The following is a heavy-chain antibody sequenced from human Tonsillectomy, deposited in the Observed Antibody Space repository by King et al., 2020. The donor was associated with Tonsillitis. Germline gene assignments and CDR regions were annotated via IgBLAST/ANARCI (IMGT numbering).Heavy chain of an antibody. CDR1: GGSISGYY. V-gene: IGHV4-59*01. Sequence: VQLQESGPGLVKPSETLSLTCTVSGGSISGYYWSWIRQPPGTGLEWIGYIYYSGSTNYNPSLKSRVSISVDTSKNQFSLKLSSVTAADTAVYYCARTPLSGYSCGYFDYWGQGTLVTVSS. D-gene: IGHD5-18*01. CDR2: IYYSGST. J-gene: IGHJ4*02. CDR3: ARTPLSGYSCGYFDY.